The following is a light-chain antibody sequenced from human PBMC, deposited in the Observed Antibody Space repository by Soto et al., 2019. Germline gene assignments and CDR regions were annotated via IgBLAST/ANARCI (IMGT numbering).Light chain of an antibody. V-gene: IGLV1-40*01. J-gene: IGLJ1*01. CDR1: SSNIGAGYD. Sequence: QSVLTQPASVCGAPGQRVTISCTGSSSNIGAGYDVHWYQQRPGTAPKLLIFGNINRSSGVPDRFSGSKSGTSASLAINGLQAEDEGDYYSQSYDSTLSARYVFGTGTKVTVL. CDR2: GNI. CDR3: QSYDSTLSARYV.